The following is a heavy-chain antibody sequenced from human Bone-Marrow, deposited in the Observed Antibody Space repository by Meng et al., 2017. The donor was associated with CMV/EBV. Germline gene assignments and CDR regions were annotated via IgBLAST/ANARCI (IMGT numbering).Heavy chain of an antibody. Sequence: ASVKVSCKASGYPFTAYYMHWVRQAPGQGLEWMGWINPNSGGTNYAQKFQGRVTMTRDTSISTAYMELSRLRSDDTAVYYCARGAELAGWFDPWGQGTLVTVSS. CDR2: INPNSGGT. CDR1: GYPFTAYY. J-gene: IGHJ5*02. CDR3: ARGAELAGWFDP. V-gene: IGHV1-2*02. D-gene: IGHD1-1*01.